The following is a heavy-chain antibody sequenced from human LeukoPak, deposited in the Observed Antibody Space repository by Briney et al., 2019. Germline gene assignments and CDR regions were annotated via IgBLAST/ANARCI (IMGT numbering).Heavy chain of an antibody. D-gene: IGHD1-26*01. V-gene: IGHV3-30*04. CDR1: GFTFTGHS. CDR3: AREKQSGGTPFDY. CDR2: VGNDEKTK. J-gene: IGHJ4*02. Sequence: AGGWLRLSCVASGFTFTGHSMHSVRQAPGKGLEWVAVVGNDEKTKFYADSLKGRFTVSRDNSKNTVYLQMNSLRDEDTAVYYCAREKQSGGTPFDYWGQGSLVTVSS.